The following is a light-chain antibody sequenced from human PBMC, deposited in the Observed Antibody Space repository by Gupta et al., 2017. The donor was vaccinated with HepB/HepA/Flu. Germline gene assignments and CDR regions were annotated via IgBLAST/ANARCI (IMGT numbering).Light chain of an antibody. CDR3: QHEDSSPRT. J-gene: IGKJ1*01. V-gene: IGKV1-8*01. CDR2: AAS. CDR1: QGISSY. Sequence: AIRMTQSPSSFSASTGDRVTITCRASQGISSYLAWYQQKPGKAPKLLIYAASTLQSGVPSRFSGSGSGTDFTLTISCRQSGDFATYYCQHEDSSPRTFGQGTKVEIK.